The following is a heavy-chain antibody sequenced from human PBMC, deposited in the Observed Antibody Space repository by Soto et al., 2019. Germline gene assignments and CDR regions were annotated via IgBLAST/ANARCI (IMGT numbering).Heavy chain of an antibody. CDR3: AKSVDSSGYYYGPFDY. J-gene: IGHJ4*02. D-gene: IGHD3-22*01. Sequence: EVQVVESGGGLVQPGRSLRLSCAASGFTFNDYAMHWARQAPGKGLEWVSGISWDSGSIGYADSVKGRFTISRDNAKNSLYLQMNSLRVEDTALYYCAKSVDSSGYYYGPFDYWGQGTLVTVSS. CDR2: ISWDSGSI. V-gene: IGHV3-9*01. CDR1: GFTFNDYA.